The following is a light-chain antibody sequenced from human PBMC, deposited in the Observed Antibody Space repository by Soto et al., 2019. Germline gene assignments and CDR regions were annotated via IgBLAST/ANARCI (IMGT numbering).Light chain of an antibody. CDR2: GAS. Sequence: DIQLTQSPSALSASVGDRVPITCRGSPAIASFLAWYQQNPGTAPNLLIYGASTLQSGVPSRFSGSRSGTDYTLTIASLQPEDFATYYCQQLNGYLWTVDQGTKVDIK. CDR1: PAIASF. J-gene: IGKJ1*01. CDR3: QQLNGYLWT. V-gene: IGKV1-9*01.